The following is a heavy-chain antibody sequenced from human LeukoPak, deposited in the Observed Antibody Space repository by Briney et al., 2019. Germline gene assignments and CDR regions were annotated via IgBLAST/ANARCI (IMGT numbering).Heavy chain of an antibody. J-gene: IGHJ6*03. CDR2: IRFDGSNK. CDR1: GFTFTTYG. Sequence: PGGSLRLSCEASGFTFTTYGMHWVRQAPGKGLEWVSFIRFDGSNKYYADSVKGRFTISRDNSKNSLYLQMNSLKTEDTAVYYCARELRGYNRLRTYYYYMDVWGKGTTVTVSS. CDR3: ARELRGYNRLRTYYYYMDV. V-gene: IGHV3-30*02. D-gene: IGHD5-24*01.